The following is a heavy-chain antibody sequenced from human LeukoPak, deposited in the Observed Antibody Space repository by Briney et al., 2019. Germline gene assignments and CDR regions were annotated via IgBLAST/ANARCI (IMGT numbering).Heavy chain of an antibody. CDR3: ARDRGDATCFDY. D-gene: IGHD3-10*01. J-gene: IGHJ4*02. CDR2: ISYDGSNK. Sequence: LXGVAVISYDGSNKYYADSVKGRFTIFRDNSKNTLYLQMNSLRGEDTAVYYCARDRGDATCFDYWGQGTLVTVSS. V-gene: IGHV3-30-3*01.